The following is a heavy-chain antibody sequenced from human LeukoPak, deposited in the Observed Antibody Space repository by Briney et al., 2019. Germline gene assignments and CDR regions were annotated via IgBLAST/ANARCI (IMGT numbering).Heavy chain of an antibody. CDR2: IIPILGIA. CDR1: GGTFSSYA. V-gene: IGHV1-69*04. CDR3: ARELVVAATSREYDAFDI. Sequence: GASVKVSCKASGGTFSSYAISWVRQAPGQGLEWMGRIIPILGIANYAQKFQGRVTITADKSTSTAYMELSSLRSEDTAVYYCARELVVAATSREYDAFDIWGQGTMVTVSS. D-gene: IGHD2-15*01. J-gene: IGHJ3*02.